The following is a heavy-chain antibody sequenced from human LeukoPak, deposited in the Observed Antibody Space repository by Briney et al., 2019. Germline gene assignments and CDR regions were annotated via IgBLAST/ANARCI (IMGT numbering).Heavy chain of an antibody. CDR1: GFTFSSYA. D-gene: IGHD3-16*01. V-gene: IGHV3-30-3*01. J-gene: IGHJ4*02. CDR2: ISYDGSNK. CDR3: ARDWGN. Sequence: SGGSLRLSCAASGFTFSSYAMHWVRQAPGKGLEWVAVISYDGSNKYYADSVKGRFTISRDNSKNTLHLQMNSLRAEDTAVYYCARDWGNWGQGTLVTVSS.